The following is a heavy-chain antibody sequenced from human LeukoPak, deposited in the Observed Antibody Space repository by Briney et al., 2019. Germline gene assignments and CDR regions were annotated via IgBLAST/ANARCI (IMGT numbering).Heavy chain of an antibody. D-gene: IGHD3-22*01. CDR2: IYPRDADT. V-gene: IGHV5-51*01. Sequence: GESLQISCKGSGYRFTTYWIGWVRQMPGKGLEWMGIIYPRDADTRYSPSFQGQVTISADKSISTAYLLWSSLKASDTAMYYCARHPITRYYDSSGYSAAGPDYWGQGTLVTVSS. CDR3: ARHPITRYYDSSGYSAAGPDY. CDR1: GYRFTTYW. J-gene: IGHJ4*02.